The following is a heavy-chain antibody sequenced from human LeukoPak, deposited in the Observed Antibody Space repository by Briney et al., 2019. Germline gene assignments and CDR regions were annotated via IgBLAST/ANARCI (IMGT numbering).Heavy chain of an antibody. CDR1: GYTFTTYG. Sequence: ASVKVSCKASGYTFTTYGISWVRQAPGQGLEWMGWISAYNGNTSYAQKLQGRVTMTTDTSTSTAYMELRSLRSDDTAVYYCARYVAVAGTGLVNYYYMDVWGKGTTVTVSS. D-gene: IGHD6-19*01. V-gene: IGHV1-18*01. CDR3: ARYVAVAGTGLVNYYYMDV. J-gene: IGHJ6*03. CDR2: ISAYNGNT.